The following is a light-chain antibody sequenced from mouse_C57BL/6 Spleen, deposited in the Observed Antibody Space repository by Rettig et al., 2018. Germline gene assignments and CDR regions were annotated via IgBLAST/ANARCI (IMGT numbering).Light chain of an antibody. V-gene: IGKV4-57*01. CDR3: QQRSSYPLT. J-gene: IGKJ5*01. CDR1: SSVSY. CDR2: STS. Sequence: QIVLTQSPAIMSASPGEKVTITCSASSSVSYMHWFQQKSGTSPKLWIYSTSNLASGVPARFSGSGSGTSYSLTISRMEAEDAATYYCQQRSSYPLTFGAGTKLELK.